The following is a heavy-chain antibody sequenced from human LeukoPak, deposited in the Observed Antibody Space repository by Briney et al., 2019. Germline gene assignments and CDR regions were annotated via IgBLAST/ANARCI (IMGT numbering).Heavy chain of an antibody. CDR1: GFTFSSYW. D-gene: IGHD3-9*01. J-gene: IGHJ4*02. CDR2: ISGRGGDT. Sequence: GGSLRLSCAASGFTFSSYWMHWVRQAPGKGLEWVAAISGRGGDTFCADSVKGRFTFSRDNSKNTMFLQMNSLRAEDTALYYCAKEARDILTHYYWGSQFDYWGQGTLVIVSS. V-gene: IGHV3-23*01. CDR3: AKEARDILTHYYWGSQFDY.